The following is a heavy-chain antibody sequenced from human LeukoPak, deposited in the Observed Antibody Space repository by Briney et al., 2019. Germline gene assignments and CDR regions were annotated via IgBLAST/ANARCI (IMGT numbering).Heavy chain of an antibody. Sequence: PGGSLRLSCAASGFTFSSYAMSWVRQAPGKGLEWVSAISGSGGSTYYADSVKGRFTISRDNSENTLYLQMNSLRAEDTAVYYCAKVPGDYYDFWSGPDYWGQGTLVTVSS. CDR3: AKVPGDYYDFWSGPDY. V-gene: IGHV3-23*01. CDR2: ISGSGGST. D-gene: IGHD3-3*01. CDR1: GFTFSSYA. J-gene: IGHJ4*02.